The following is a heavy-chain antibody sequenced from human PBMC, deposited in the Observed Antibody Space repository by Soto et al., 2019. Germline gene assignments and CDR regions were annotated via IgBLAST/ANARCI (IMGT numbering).Heavy chain of an antibody. V-gene: IGHV3-33*01. D-gene: IGHD2-15*01. CDR2: IWYDGSNE. CDR1: GFTFSTYV. J-gene: IGHJ4*02. Sequence: GGSLRLSCAASGFTFSTYVMHWVRQAPGKGLEGVAAIWYDGSNEYYADSVKGRFTISRDYSKNTLYLQMNSLRAEDTAVYYCARDARLLPGPPRHYFDYWGQGTLVTVSS. CDR3: ARDARLLPGPPRHYFDY.